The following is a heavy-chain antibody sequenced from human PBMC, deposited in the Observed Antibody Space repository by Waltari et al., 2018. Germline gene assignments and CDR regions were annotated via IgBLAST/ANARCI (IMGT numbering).Heavy chain of an antibody. J-gene: IGHJ4*02. D-gene: IGHD2-21*01. CDR3: ARLLIEPSGLGWYSFDH. V-gene: IGHV4-34*01. Sequence: QVQILQSGAGLLKPSETLSLTCAVYGASFHINYWSWIRQSPGKGLEWIAEINRGGNANYNPSLRSRVTISVDTSKNQVSLNLSSVTAADTAVYYCARLLIEPSGLGWYSFDHWGQGIPVIVS. CDR1: GASFHINY. CDR2: INRGGNA.